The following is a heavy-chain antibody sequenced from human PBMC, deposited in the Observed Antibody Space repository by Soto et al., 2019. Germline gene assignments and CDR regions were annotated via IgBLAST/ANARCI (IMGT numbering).Heavy chain of an antibody. CDR1: GFTFSSYW. CDR2: INSEGTGT. CDR3: VRDYDSSGYNSDY. D-gene: IGHD3-22*01. V-gene: IGHV3-74*01. J-gene: IGHJ4*02. Sequence: GGSLRLSCAASGFTFSSYWMHWVRQVPGKGPVWVSRINSEGTGTIYADSVKGRFTISRDNAKNTLYLQMNSLRAEDTAVYYCVRDYDSSGYNSDYWGQGTPVTVSS.